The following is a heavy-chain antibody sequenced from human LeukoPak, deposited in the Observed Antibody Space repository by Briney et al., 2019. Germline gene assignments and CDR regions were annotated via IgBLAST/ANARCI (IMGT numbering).Heavy chain of an antibody. D-gene: IGHD6-6*01. V-gene: IGHV5-51*01. CDR2: IYPGDSDA. Sequence: GESLKISCQGSGYSFSRYWIGWVRQMPGKGLEWMGIIYPGDSDARYSPSFPGQVTISVDKSISTAYLQWSSLKASDTAIYYCARPYSSTSIAGAWSYWGQGTLVTVSS. CDR3: ARPYSSTSIAGAWSY. J-gene: IGHJ4*02. CDR1: GYSFSRYW.